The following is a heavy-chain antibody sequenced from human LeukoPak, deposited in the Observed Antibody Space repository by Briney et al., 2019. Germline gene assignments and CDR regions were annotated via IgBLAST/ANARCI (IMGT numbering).Heavy chain of an antibody. J-gene: IGHJ3*02. CDR1: GFTFTIYA. V-gene: IGHV3-21*01. CDR3: AKFITYHGGFDI. D-gene: IGHD3-22*01. CDR2: ISSSSSYI. Sequence: NPGGSLRLSRAASGFTFTIYAISWVRQAPGKGLEWVSSISSSSSYIYYADSVKGRFTISRDNAKNSLYLQMDSLRAEDTAMYYCAKFITYHGGFDIWGQGTMVTVSS.